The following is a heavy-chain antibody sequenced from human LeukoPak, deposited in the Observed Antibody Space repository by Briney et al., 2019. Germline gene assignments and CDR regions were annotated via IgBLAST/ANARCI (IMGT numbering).Heavy chain of an antibody. CDR1: GFTFSDYN. CDR3: AKEIYGDSTGGRFQQ. Sequence: PGGSLRLSCAASGFTFSDYNMRWIRQAPGKGLEWVSSISRSGSTKYYADSVKGRFTISRDNSKNTLYLQMNSLRAEDTAVYYCAKEIYGDSTGGRFQQWGQGTLVTVSS. D-gene: IGHD4-17*01. V-gene: IGHV3-11*01. J-gene: IGHJ1*01. CDR2: ISRSGSTK.